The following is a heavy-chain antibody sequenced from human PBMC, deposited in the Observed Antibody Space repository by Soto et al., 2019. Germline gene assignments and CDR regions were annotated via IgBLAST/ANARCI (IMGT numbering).Heavy chain of an antibody. D-gene: IGHD5-12*01. CDR1: GYTFTGYY. Sequence: ASVKVSCKASGYTFTGYYMHWVRQAPGQGLEWMGWINPNSGGTNYAQKFQGWVTMTRDTSISTAYMELSRLRSDDTAVYYCARGEMATIKAYYYYGMDVRGQGTTVTVSS. V-gene: IGHV1-2*04. CDR3: ARGEMATIKAYYYYGMDV. CDR2: INPNSGGT. J-gene: IGHJ6*02.